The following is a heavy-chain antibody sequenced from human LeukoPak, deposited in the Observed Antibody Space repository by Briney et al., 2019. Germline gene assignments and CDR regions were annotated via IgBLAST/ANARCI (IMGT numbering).Heavy chain of an antibody. CDR2: IWYDGSNK. D-gene: IGHD2-15*01. Sequence: GGSLRLSCAASGVSFSSNGMHWVRQAPGKGLEWVAVIWYDGSNKYYADSVKGRFTISRDNSKNTLYLQMNSLRAEDTAVYYCARDGYYAFDIWGQGTMVTVSS. CDR3: ARDGYYAFDI. J-gene: IGHJ3*02. V-gene: IGHV3-33*01. CDR1: GVSFSSNG.